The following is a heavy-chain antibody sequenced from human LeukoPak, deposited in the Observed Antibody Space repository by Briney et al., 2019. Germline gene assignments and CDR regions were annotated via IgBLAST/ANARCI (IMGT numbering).Heavy chain of an antibody. CDR1: GYTFSGYY. CDR2: INPYSGDT. V-gene: IGHV1-2*02. D-gene: IGHD3-3*01. Sequence: ASVKVSCKASGYTFSGYYIHWVRQAPVQGLEWMGWINPYSGDTDYARKFQGRVTMTRDTSISTAYMELSRLRSDDTAVYYCARDGEVLRFLQWSNPVDYWGQGTLVTVSS. J-gene: IGHJ4*02. CDR3: ARDGEVLRFLQWSNPVDY.